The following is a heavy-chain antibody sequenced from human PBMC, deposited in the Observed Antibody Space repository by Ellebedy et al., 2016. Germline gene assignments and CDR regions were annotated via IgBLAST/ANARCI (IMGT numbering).Heavy chain of an antibody. J-gene: IGHJ4*02. CDR2: ISAGGDIT. CDR3: YYGHYSGY. CDR1: GFTFRNFF. Sequence: GGSLRLXXVASGFTFRNFFMSWVRQAPGGGLEWVSTISAGGDITFSADSVKGRFTISRDNSRYTLYLQMDSLRAADTAVYYCYYGHYSGYWGQGTLVTVSS. V-gene: IGHV3-23*01. D-gene: IGHD4-17*01.